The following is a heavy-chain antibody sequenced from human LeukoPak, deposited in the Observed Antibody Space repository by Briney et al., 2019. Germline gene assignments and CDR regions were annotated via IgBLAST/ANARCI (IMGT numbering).Heavy chain of an antibody. CDR2: IYYSGST. J-gene: IGHJ4*02. Sequence: SETLSLTCTVSGGSISSYYWSWIRQPPGKGLEWIGYIYYSGSTNYNPSLKSRVTISVDTSKNQFSLKLSSVTAADTAVYYCAIYYYDSSGYHLPTDYWEQGTLVSVSS. V-gene: IGHV4-59*01. CDR3: AIYYYDSSGYHLPTDY. D-gene: IGHD3-22*01. CDR1: GGSISSYY.